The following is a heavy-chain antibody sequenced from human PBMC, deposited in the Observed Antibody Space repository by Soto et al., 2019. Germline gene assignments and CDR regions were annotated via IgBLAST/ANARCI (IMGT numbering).Heavy chain of an antibody. CDR2: IYYSGST. D-gene: IGHD5-18*01. CDR3: ARATGMAPFDY. CDR1: GGSISSGDYY. J-gene: IGHJ4*02. Sequence: SETLSLTCTVSGGSISSGDYYWSWIRQHPGKGLEWIGYIYYSGSTYYNPSLKSRVTISVDKSKNQFSLKLSSVTAADTAVYYCARATGMAPFDYWGQGTLVTVSS. V-gene: IGHV4-31*03.